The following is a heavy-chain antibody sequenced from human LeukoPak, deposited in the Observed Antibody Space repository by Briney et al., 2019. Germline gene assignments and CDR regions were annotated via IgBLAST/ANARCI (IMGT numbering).Heavy chain of an antibody. J-gene: IGHJ4*02. CDR3: AKGRYDSSGFNWAA. CDR2: ISYDGSNK. D-gene: IGHD3-22*01. Sequence: GGSLRLSCAASGLIFSSYGMHWVRQAPGKGLEWVAVISYDGSNKYYADSVKGRFTISRDNSKNTLYLQMNSLRAEDTAVYYCAKGRYDSSGFNWAAWGQGTLVTVSS. CDR1: GLIFSSYG. V-gene: IGHV3-30*18.